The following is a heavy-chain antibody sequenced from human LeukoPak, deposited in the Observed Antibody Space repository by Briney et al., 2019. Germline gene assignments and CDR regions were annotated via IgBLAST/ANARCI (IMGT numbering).Heavy chain of an antibody. J-gene: IGHJ5*02. CDR3: AKDISPSYYYGSGSFNWFDP. Sequence: GGSLRLSCAASGLTVSSNYITWVRQPPGKGLEWVSGISWNSGSIGYADSVKGRFTISRDNAKNSLYLQMNSLRAEDTALYYCAKDISPSYYYGSGSFNWFDPWGQGTLVTVSS. CDR2: ISWNSGSI. CDR1: GLTVSSNY. V-gene: IGHV3-9*01. D-gene: IGHD3-10*01.